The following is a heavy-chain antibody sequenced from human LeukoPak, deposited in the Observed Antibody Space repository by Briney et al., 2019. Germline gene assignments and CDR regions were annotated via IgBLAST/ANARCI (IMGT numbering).Heavy chain of an antibody. V-gene: IGHV3-30*02. Sequence: GGSLRLSCAASGFTFSSYGMHWVRQAPGKGLEWVAFIRYDGSNKCYADSVKGRFTISRDTSKNTLYLQMNSLRAEDTAVYICAKDPSSRPGYIDDWGQATRATVSS. CDR2: IRYDGSNK. J-gene: IGHJ4*02. D-gene: IGHD1-1*01. CDR1: GFTFSSYG. CDR3: AKDPSSRPGYIDD.